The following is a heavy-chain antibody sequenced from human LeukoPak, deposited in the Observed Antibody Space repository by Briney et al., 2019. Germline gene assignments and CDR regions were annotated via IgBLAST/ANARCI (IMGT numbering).Heavy chain of an antibody. Sequence: GASVKVSCKASGYTFTGYYIHWVRQAPGQGLEWMGWINPNSGGTKYAQKFQGRVTMTRDTSISTAYMELRSLRSDDTAVYYCAGTVLRFLEWPGPFDYWGQGTLVTVSS. CDR1: GYTFTGYY. CDR3: AGTVLRFLEWPGPFDY. D-gene: IGHD3-3*01. J-gene: IGHJ4*02. CDR2: INPNSGGT. V-gene: IGHV1-2*02.